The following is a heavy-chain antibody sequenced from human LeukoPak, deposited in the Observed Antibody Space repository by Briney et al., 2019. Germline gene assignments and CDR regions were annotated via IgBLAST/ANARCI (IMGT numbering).Heavy chain of an antibody. D-gene: IGHD1-26*01. J-gene: IGHJ6*03. CDR1: GGSISSSSYY. CDR3: ASERRDSAYYYYYYMDV. CDR2: IYDTGST. V-gene: IGHV4-39*01. Sequence: SETLSLTCTVSGGSISSSSYYWGWLRQPPGKGLEWIGSIYDTGSTYYNPSLKSRVSVSVDTSKNQFSLQLSSVTAADTAVYYCASERRDSAYYYYYYMDVWGKGTTVTVSS.